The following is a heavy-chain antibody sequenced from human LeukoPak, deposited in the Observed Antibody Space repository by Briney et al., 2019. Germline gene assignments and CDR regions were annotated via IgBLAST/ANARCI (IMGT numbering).Heavy chain of an antibody. CDR1: GGSISSHY. D-gene: IGHD3-10*01. CDR2: IYYTGST. J-gene: IGHJ6*02. V-gene: IGHV4-59*11. Sequence: SETLSLTCTVSGGSISSHYWSWIRQPPGKRLEWIGFIYYTGSTNYNPSLKSRVTISVDRSKNQFSLRLSSVIAADTAVYYCARRSTMVRGVYYHGMDVWGQGTTVTVSS. CDR3: ARRSTMVRGVYYHGMDV.